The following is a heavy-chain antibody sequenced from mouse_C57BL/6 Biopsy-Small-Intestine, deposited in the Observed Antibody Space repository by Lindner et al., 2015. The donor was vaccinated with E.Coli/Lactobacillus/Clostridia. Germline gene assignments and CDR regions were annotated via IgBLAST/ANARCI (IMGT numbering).Heavy chain of an antibody. J-gene: IGHJ4*01. CDR3: AADSTLVRNWNYALDY. CDR2: IAVGSGQT. Sequence: SVKVSCKASGFTFTSSAVHWVRQARGQRLEWIGWIAVGSGQTNYAQKFQERVTITRDMSTSTAYMELSSLRSEDTAVYYCAADSTLVRNWNYALDYWGQGTLVTVSS. D-gene: IGHD2-10*02. V-gene: IGHV1S18*01. CDR1: GFTFTSSA.